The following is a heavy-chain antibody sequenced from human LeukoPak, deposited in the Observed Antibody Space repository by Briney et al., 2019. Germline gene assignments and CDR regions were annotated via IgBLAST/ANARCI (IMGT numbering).Heavy chain of an antibody. D-gene: IGHD4/OR15-4a*01. Sequence: GGSLRLSSAASGFTLSTSGMHSVRQAPGKGPEWVALIWYDGSNEYADSVKGRFTISSDNSKNTLYLQMNSLRAEDTAVYHCAKDQGANYYYYMDVWGKGATVTVSS. V-gene: IGHV3-33*06. CDR3: AKDQGANYYYYMDV. CDR2: IWYDGSNE. CDR1: GFTLSTSG. J-gene: IGHJ6*03.